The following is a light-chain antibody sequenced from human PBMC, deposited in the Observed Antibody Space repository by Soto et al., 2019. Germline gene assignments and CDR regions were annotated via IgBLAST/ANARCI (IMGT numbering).Light chain of an antibody. CDR3: SSFASSNTWV. CDR2: EVT. Sequence: QSVLTQPPSASGTPGQSVTISCTGTSSDVGAYNYVSWYQQHAGKAPKLVIYEVTKRPSGVHDRFSGSKSANTASLTVSGLQAEDEADYYCSSFASSNTWVFGGGTKVTVI. J-gene: IGLJ3*02. CDR1: SSDVGAYNY. V-gene: IGLV2-8*01.